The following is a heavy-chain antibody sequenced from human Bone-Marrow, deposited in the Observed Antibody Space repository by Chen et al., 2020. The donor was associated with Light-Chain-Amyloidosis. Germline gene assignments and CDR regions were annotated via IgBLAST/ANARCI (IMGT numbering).Heavy chain of an antibody. D-gene: IGHD1-20*01. V-gene: IGHV1-24*01. J-gene: IGHJ4*02. CDR1: GYTLTEVA. CDR2: FDPEDGKT. Sequence: VQLVQSGAEVKKPGASVKVSCKVSGYTLTEVAMHWVRQTPGKGLEWMGGFDPEDGKTIYERKFQGRVTMTEDTSTDTAFMELSSLRSEDTAVYYCATEFGITGLGAAYWGQGTLVTVSS. CDR3: ATEFGITGLGAAY.